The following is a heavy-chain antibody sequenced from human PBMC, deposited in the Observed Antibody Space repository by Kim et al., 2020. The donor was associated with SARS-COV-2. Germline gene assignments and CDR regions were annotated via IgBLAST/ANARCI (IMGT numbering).Heavy chain of an antibody. Sequence: VDSVKGRFAISRDNAKNSLYLKRNSLRAEDTAVYYCARGITKIRGVKAFDIWGQGTMVTVS. CDR3: ARGITKIRGVKAFDI. J-gene: IGHJ3*02. V-gene: IGHV3-7*03. D-gene: IGHD3-10*01.